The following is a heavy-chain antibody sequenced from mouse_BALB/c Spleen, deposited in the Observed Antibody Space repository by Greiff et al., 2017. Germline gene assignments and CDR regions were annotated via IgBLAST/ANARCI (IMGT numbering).Heavy chain of an antibody. CDR2: IYPGDGDT. CDR3: ARWHSITTVVDNDY. V-gene: IGHV1-87*01. Sequence: QVQLQQSGAELARPGASVKLSCKASGYTFTSYWMQWVKQRPGQGLEWIGAIYPGDGDTRYTQKFKGKATLTADKSSSTAYMQLSSLASEDSAVYYCARWHSITTVVDNDYWGQGTTLTVSS. J-gene: IGHJ2*01. CDR1: GYTFTSYW. D-gene: IGHD1-1*01.